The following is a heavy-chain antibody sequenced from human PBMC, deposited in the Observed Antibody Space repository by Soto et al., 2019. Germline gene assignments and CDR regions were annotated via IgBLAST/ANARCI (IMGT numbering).Heavy chain of an antibody. CDR2: IYYSGTT. Sequence: QVYLQESGPGLVKPSQTLSLTCTVSGGSLTSNGYYWSWIRQRPEKGLEWLGYIYYSGTTHFNPSLKSRLSISMDTSNNQFSLNLTSVTAADTAVYFCARDLLYRVVFEIWGQGTLVTVSA. V-gene: IGHV4-31*03. D-gene: IGHD3-3*01. CDR1: GGSLTSNGYY. J-gene: IGHJ3*02. CDR3: ARDLLYRVVFEI.